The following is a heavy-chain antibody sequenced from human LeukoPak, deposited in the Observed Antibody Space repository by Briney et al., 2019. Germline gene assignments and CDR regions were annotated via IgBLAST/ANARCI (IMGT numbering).Heavy chain of an antibody. CDR3: ARVYSSSGEYYYYYMDV. J-gene: IGHJ6*03. D-gene: IGHD6-6*01. CDR2: VSAYNGNT. CDR1: GYTFTSYG. V-gene: IGHV1-18*01. Sequence: GASVKVSCKASGYTFTSYGISWVRQAPGQGLEWMGWVSAYNGNTNYAQKLQGRVTMTTDTSTSTAYMELRSLRSDDTAVYYCARVYSSSGEYYYYYMDVWGKGTTVTVSS.